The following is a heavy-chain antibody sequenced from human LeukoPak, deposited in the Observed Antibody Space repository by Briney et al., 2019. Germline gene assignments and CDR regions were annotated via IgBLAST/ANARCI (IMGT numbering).Heavy chain of an antibody. J-gene: IGHJ6*02. CDR3: ARDTANWGDYYYYYGMDV. D-gene: IGHD7-27*01. V-gene: IGHV3-21*01. CDR2: ISSSSAFI. Sequence: GGSLRLSCAASGFTFSSLSMDWVRQAPGKGLEWVSSISSSSAFIYYADSVKGRFAISRDNAKNSLYLQMNSLRAEDTAVYYCARDTANWGDYYYYYGMDVWGQGTTVTVSS. CDR1: GFTFSSLS.